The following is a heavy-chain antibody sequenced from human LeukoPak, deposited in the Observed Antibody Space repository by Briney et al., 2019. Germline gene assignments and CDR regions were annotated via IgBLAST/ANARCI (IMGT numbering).Heavy chain of an antibody. CDR2: IYTSGST. J-gene: IGHJ4*02. V-gene: IGHV4-61*02. D-gene: IGHD2/OR15-2a*01. CDR3: AEGISFDY. Sequence: SQTLSLTCTVSGGSISSGSYYWSWIRQPAGKGLEWIERIYTSGSTNYNPSLKSRVTISVDTSKNQFSLKLSSVTAADTAVYYCAEGISFDYWGQGTLVTVSS. CDR1: GGSISSGSYY.